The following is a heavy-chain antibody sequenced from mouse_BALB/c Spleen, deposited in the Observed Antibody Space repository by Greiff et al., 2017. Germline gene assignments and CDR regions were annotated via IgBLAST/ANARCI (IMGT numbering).Heavy chain of an antibody. CDR2: ISNGGGST. CDR1: GFTFSSYT. J-gene: IGHJ4*01. Sequence: EVMLVESGGGLVQPGGSLKLSCAASGFTFSSYTMSWVRQTPEKRLEWVAYISNGGGSTYYPDTVKGRFTISRDNAKNTLYLQMSSLKSEDTAMYYCARHLGNYYAMDYWGQGTSVTVSS. V-gene: IGHV5-12-2*01. D-gene: IGHD4-1*01. CDR3: ARHLGNYYAMDY.